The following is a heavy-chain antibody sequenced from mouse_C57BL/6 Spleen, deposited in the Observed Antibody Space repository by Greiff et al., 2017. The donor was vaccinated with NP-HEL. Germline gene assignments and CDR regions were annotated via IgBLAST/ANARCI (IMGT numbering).Heavy chain of an antibody. CDR2: ISSGSSTI. V-gene: IGHV5-17*01. CDR3: AKGYYSNYYYAMDY. D-gene: IGHD2-5*01. J-gene: IGHJ4*01. CDR1: GFTFSDYG. Sequence: EVQLVESGGGLVKPGGSLKLSCAASGFTFSDYGMHWVRQAPEKGLEWVAYISSGSSTIYYADTVKGRFTISRDNAKNTLFLQMTSLRSEDTAMYYCAKGYYSNYYYAMDYWGQGTSVTVSS.